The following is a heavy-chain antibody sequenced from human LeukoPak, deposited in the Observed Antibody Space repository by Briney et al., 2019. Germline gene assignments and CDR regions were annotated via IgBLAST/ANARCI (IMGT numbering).Heavy chain of an antibody. CDR3: AIHPTSMTRVTKGWFDP. Sequence: PSETLSLTCTVSGGSINSYYWSWIRQPPGKGLEWIGYICYSGSTNYNPSLKSRVTISVDTSKNQFSLKLTSVTAADTAVYYCAIHPTSMTRVTKGWFDPWGQGTLVTVSS. J-gene: IGHJ5*02. D-gene: IGHD4-17*01. V-gene: IGHV4-59*01. CDR1: GGSINSYY. CDR2: ICYSGST.